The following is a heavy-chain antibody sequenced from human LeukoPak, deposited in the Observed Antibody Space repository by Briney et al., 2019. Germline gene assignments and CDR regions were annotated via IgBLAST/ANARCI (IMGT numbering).Heavy chain of an antibody. J-gene: IGHJ3*02. D-gene: IGHD6-6*01. Sequence: GGSLRLSRAASGFSFSTHSMNWVRQAPRKGLEWISFINLDGTDIHYGESVKGRFTISRDNAKNSLYLQMHTLRAEDTAVYYCAGDGVGALPGDAFDIWSQGTLVTVSS. V-gene: IGHV3-21*05. CDR1: GFSFSTHS. CDR3: AGDGVGALPGDAFDI. CDR2: INLDGTDI.